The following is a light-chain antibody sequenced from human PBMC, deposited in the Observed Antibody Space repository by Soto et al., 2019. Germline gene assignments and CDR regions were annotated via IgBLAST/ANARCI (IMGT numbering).Light chain of an antibody. Sequence: DIQMTQSPSTLSASVGDRVTITCRASQSISSWLAWYQQKPGKAPKLLIYKAATLEIGVPSRFSGSGSGTEFTLTIRSLQPDDFSSYYCQQYNSSRTFGQGTKVEIK. CDR2: KAA. CDR1: QSISSW. CDR3: QQYNSSRT. V-gene: IGKV1-5*03. J-gene: IGKJ1*01.